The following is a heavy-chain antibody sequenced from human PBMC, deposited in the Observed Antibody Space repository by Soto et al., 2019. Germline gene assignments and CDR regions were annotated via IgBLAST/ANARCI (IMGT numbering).Heavy chain of an antibody. CDR2: IIPIFGTA. CDR3: ASPPSSNRYYYGMDV. J-gene: IGHJ6*02. CDR1: GGTFSSYA. V-gene: IGHV1-69*12. Sequence: QVQLVQSGAEVKKPGSSVKVSCKASGGTFSSYAISWVRQAPGQGLEWMGGIIPIFGTANYAQKFRGRVTITADESRSTGYMELSSLRSEDTAVYYCASPPSSNRYYYGMDVWGQGTTVTVSS. D-gene: IGHD4-4*01.